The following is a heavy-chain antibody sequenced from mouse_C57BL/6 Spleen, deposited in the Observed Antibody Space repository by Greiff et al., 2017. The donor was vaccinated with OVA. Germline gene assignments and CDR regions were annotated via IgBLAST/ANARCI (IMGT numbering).Heavy chain of an antibody. CDR1: GFSLSTFGMG. D-gene: IGHD1-2*01. V-gene: IGHV8-8*01. CDR2: IWWDDDK. Sequence: QVTLKESGPGILQPSQTLSLTCSFSGFSLSTFGMGVGWIRQPSGKGLEWLAHIWWDDDKYYNPALKSRLTISQDTSKNQVFLKIANLYTADTATYYCVRIPSLLRYPYNYAMDYWGQGTSVTVSS. CDR3: VRIPSLLRYPYNYAMDY. J-gene: IGHJ4*01.